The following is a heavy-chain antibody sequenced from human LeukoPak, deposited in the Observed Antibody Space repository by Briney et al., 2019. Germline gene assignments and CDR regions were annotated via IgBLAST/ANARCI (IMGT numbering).Heavy chain of an antibody. J-gene: IGHJ4*02. D-gene: IGHD3-22*01. CDR3: ARAPYSGYDMYYDSSGYLPDY. CDR1: GYTFTSYY. Sequence: ASVKVSCKASGYTFTSYYMHWVRQAPGQGLEWMGIINPSGGSTSYAQKFQGRVTMTRDTSTSTVYMELSSLRSEDTAVYYCARAPYSGYDMYYDSSGYLPDYWGQGTLVTVSS. CDR2: INPSGGST. V-gene: IGHV1-46*01.